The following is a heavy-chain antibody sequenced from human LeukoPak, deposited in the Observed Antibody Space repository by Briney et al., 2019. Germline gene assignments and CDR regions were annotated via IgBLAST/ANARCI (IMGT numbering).Heavy chain of an antibody. J-gene: IGHJ4*02. CDR3: ARQVGYYGLRYYFDY. CDR1: GGSISSSSYY. D-gene: IGHD3-22*01. V-gene: IGHV4-39*01. CDR2: IYYSGST. Sequence: PSETLSLTCTVSGGSISSSSYYWGWIRQPPGKGLEWIGSIYYSGSTYYNPSLKSRVTISVDTSKNQFSLKLSSVTAADTAVYYCARQVGYYGLRYYFDYWGQGTLVTVSS.